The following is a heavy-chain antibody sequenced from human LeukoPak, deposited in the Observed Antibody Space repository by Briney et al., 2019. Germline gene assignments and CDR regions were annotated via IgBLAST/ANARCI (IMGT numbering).Heavy chain of an antibody. CDR3: ARGYYDSSDFEYLQH. Sequence: ASVKVSCKASGYSFTGNYMHWVRQAPGQGLEWMGWINPNSGDTNFAQKFQGRVTMTRDTSISTVYMELSRLRSDDTAVFYCARGYYDSSDFEYLQHWGQGTLVTVSS. V-gene: IGHV1-2*02. CDR2: INPNSGDT. J-gene: IGHJ1*01. CDR1: GYSFTGNY. D-gene: IGHD3-22*01.